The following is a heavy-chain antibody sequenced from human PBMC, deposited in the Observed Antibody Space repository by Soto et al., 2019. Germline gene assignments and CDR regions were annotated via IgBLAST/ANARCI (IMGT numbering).Heavy chain of an antibody. CDR3: AGLDTAMIKTAGY. CDR2: IKQDGSEE. CDR1: GFTFSGYW. V-gene: IGHV3-7*01. J-gene: IGHJ4*02. D-gene: IGHD5-18*01. Sequence: EVQLVESGGGLVQPGGSLRLSCAASGFTFSGYWMSWVRQAPGKGLEWVANIKQDGSEEYYVDSVKGRFTISRDNAKNSLYLQMNSLRAEDTAVYYCAGLDTAMIKTAGYWGQGTLVTVSS.